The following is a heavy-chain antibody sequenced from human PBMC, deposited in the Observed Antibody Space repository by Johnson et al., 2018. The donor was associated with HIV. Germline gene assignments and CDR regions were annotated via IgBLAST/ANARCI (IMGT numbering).Heavy chain of an antibody. CDR3: ASCEYSSRRGAFDI. J-gene: IGHJ3*02. D-gene: IGHD6-6*01. CDR1: GFTFSSYA. Sequence: QVRLVESGGGVVQPGRSLRLSCAASGFTFSSYAMHWVRQAPGTGLEWVAVISYDGSNKYYADSVKGRFTISRDNSKNTLYLQMNSLGAEYTAVYYGASCEYSSRRGAFDIWGQGTMVTVSS. V-gene: IGHV3-30*04. CDR2: ISYDGSNK.